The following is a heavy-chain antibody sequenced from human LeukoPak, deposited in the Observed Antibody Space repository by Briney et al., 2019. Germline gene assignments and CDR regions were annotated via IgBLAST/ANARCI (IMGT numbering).Heavy chain of an antibody. V-gene: IGHV3-33*07. D-gene: IGHD5-18*01. J-gene: IGHJ6*03. CDR2: IWYDGSNK. CDR1: GFIFSNYG. CDR3: ARVAYSSGRYYYYYMDV. Sequence: GGSLRLSCAASGFIFSNYGIYWVRQAPGMAPEWVAVIWYDGSNKFYADSVKGRFTISRDNAKNTLFLQLNSLRAEDTGVYYCARVAYSSGRYYYYYMDVWGNGTTVTVSS.